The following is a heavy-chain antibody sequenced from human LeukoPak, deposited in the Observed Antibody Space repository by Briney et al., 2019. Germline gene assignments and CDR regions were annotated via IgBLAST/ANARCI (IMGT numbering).Heavy chain of an antibody. J-gene: IGHJ4*02. V-gene: IGHV3-30*02. CDR2: IRYDGSNK. Sequence: GGSLRLSCAASGFTFSSYGMHWVRQAPGKGLEWVAFIRYDGSNKYYADSVKGRFTISRDNAKNSLYLQMNSLRAEDTAVYYCARENRYRASLAVGYFDYWGQGTLVTVSS. CDR3: ARENRYRASLAVGYFDY. D-gene: IGHD4-23*01. CDR1: GFTFSSYG.